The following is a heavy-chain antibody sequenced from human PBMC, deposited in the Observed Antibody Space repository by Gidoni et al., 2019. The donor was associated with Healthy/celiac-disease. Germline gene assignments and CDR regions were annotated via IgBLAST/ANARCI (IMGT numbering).Heavy chain of an antibody. CDR2: ISWNSGSI. V-gene: IGHV3-9*01. CDR1: GFPFDVYA. Sequence: EVQLVESGGGLVQPGRSLRLSCAASGFPFDVYAMHWVRQAPGKGLEWVSGISWNSGSIGYADSVKGRFTISRDNAKNSLYLQMNSLRAEDTALYYCAKDSTYYYDSSGYWDYWGQGTLVTVSS. J-gene: IGHJ4*02. D-gene: IGHD3-22*01. CDR3: AKDSTYYYDSSGYWDY.